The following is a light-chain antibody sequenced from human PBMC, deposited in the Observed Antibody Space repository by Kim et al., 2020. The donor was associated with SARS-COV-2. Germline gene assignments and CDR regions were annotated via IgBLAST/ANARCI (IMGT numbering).Light chain of an antibody. Sequence: PGERATLSGRARQSVSSSYLAWYQQKPGQAPRLLSYGASSRATGIPDRFSGSGSGTDFTLTISRLEPEDFAVYYCQQYGSSPPTFGQGTKVDIK. J-gene: IGKJ1*01. CDR2: GAS. V-gene: IGKV3-20*01. CDR1: QSVSSSY. CDR3: QQYGSSPPT.